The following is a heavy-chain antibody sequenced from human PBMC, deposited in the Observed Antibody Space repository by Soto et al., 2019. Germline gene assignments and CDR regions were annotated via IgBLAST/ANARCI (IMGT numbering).Heavy chain of an antibody. Sequence: QVQLVQSGAEVKKPGSSVKVSCKASGGSLSNYGISWVRQAPGQGREWLGAIIPVFGTPNYAQKFQDRVTITAAESTTTVYMEVRSLTSEDTAVYYCARGEATKIVVTTYYAMDVWGQGTTVTGSS. D-gene: IGHD3-22*01. J-gene: IGHJ6*01. V-gene: IGHV1-69*12. CDR3: ARGEATKIVVTTYYAMDV. CDR1: GGSLSNYG. CDR2: IIPVFGTP.